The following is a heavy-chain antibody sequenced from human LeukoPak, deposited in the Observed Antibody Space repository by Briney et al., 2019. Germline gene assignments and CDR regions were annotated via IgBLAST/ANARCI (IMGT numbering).Heavy chain of an antibody. V-gene: IGHV1-2*06. CDR2: INPNSGDI. Sequence: ASVKVSCKASGYTFTGYYMQWVRQAPGQGLEWMGRINPNSGDIDYAQKFQGRVTMTRDTSISTGYMELSRLTSDDTAVYYCARELRFLEWLLFDPWGQGTLVTVSS. J-gene: IGHJ5*02. D-gene: IGHD3-3*01. CDR1: GYTFTGYY. CDR3: ARELRFLEWLLFDP.